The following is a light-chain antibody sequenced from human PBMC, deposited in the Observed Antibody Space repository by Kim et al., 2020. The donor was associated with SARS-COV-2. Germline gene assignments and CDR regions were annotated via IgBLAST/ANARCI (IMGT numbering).Light chain of an antibody. CDR3: VLYMGSDIWV. J-gene: IGLJ3*02. Sequence: GGTVTLTCGLSSGSVSTSYYPSWYQQTPGQAPRTLIYSTNTRSSGVPDRFSGSILGNKAALTITGAQADDESDYYCVLYMGSDIWVFGGGTQLTVL. CDR1: SGSVSTSYY. CDR2: STN. V-gene: IGLV8-61*01.